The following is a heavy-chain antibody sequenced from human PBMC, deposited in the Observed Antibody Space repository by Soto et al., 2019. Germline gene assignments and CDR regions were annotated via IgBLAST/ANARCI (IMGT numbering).Heavy chain of an antibody. D-gene: IGHD4-17*01. V-gene: IGHV2-5*02. J-gene: IGHJ4*02. CDR1: GFSLSTSGVG. Sequence: QITLKESGPPLVKPTQTLTLTCTFSGFSLSTSGVGVGWIRQPPGKALEWLALIYWDDDKRYSPSLKRRLTITKDTSKNQIVLTITNMEHVDTATYNCAHSLTTVVSPYLHYWVERTLVTVTS. CDR2: IYWDDDK. CDR3: AHSLTTVVSPYLHY.